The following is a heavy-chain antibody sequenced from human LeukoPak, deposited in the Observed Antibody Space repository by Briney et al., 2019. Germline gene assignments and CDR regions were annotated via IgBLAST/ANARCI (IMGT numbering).Heavy chain of an antibody. CDR1: GGSISSYY. CDR2: IYYSGST. J-gene: IGHJ4*02. CDR3: ARGERDRYFDY. Sequence: PSETLSLTCTVSGGSISSYYWSWIRQPPGKGLEWIGYIYYSGSTDYNPPLKSRVTISVDTSKNQFSLKLSSVTAADTAVYYCARGERDRYFDYWGQGTLVTVSS. V-gene: IGHV4-59*01.